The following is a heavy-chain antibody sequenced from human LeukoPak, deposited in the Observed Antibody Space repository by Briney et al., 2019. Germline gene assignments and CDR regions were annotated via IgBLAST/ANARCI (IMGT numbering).Heavy chain of an antibody. CDR2: IYDSGST. J-gene: IGHJ5*02. CDR3: ARLEPYGSATGGWFDP. D-gene: IGHD2-15*01. Sequence: SETLSLTCTVSGGSMRSSYDYWGWVRQPPGKGLEWIGSIYDSGSTYYNPSIKSRVTISVDTSKNKFSLKLSSVTAADTAVYYCARLEPYGSATGGWFDPWGQGTLV. V-gene: IGHV4-39*01. CDR1: GGSMRSSYDY.